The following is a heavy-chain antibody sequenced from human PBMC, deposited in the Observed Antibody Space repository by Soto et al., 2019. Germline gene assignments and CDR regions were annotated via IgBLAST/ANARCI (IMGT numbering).Heavy chain of an antibody. Sequence: DVQVEESGGGLVKPGGSLRLACNLSCSMYSMDWVRQAPGTGLEWVASISSGSDYIKYADSVKGRFTISRDNSKNSVSLQMSSLRVEDTAMYYCTRDQGGSFDSWFDPWGRGTLVTVSS. CDR1: CSMYS. CDR3: TRDQGGSFDSWFDP. CDR2: ISSGSDYI. J-gene: IGHJ5*02. V-gene: IGHV3-21*06. D-gene: IGHD1-26*01.